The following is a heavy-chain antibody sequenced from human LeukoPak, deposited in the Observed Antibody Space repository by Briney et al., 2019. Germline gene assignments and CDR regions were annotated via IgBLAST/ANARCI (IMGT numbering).Heavy chain of an antibody. D-gene: IGHD4-17*01. CDR3: AREATTRRGCYYGMDV. CDR1: NGSFSGYF. Sequence: PSETLSLTCAVYNGSFSGYFWSWIRQSPGKGLEWIGEISQSGSANYNPSIQSRVAISIDTSKRQFSLKVSSVTAADTAVYYCAREATTRRGCYYGMDVWGQGTTVTVSS. J-gene: IGHJ6*02. V-gene: IGHV4-34*01. CDR2: ISQSGSA.